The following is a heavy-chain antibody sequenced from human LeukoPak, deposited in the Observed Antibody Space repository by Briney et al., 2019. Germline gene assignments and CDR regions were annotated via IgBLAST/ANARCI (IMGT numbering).Heavy chain of an antibody. D-gene: IGHD3-10*01. Sequence: ASVKVSCKASGYTFTSYYMHWVRQAPGQGLEWMGIINPSGGSTSYAQKFQGRVTMTRDTSTSTVYMELSSLRSEDTAVYYCAREIIRSVRGVSLDAFDIWGQGTMVTVSS. CDR1: GYTFTSYY. CDR3: AREIIRSVRGVSLDAFDI. J-gene: IGHJ3*02. V-gene: IGHV1-46*01. CDR2: INPSGGST.